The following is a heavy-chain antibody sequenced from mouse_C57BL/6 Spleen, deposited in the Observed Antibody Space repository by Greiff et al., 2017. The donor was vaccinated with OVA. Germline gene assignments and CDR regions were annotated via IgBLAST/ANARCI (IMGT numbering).Heavy chain of an antibody. V-gene: IGHV5-4*01. D-gene: IGHD1-1*01. CDR2: ISDGGSYT. J-gene: IGHJ2*01. CDR1: GFTFSSYA. Sequence: EVQGVESGGGLVKPGGSLKLSCAASGFTFSSYAMSWVRQTPEKRLEWVATISDGGSYTYYPHNVKGRITISRDTAKNNRYLQMSHLKSEDTAMYCSASEYYGSLDYWGQGTTLTVSS. CDR3: ASEYYGSLDY.